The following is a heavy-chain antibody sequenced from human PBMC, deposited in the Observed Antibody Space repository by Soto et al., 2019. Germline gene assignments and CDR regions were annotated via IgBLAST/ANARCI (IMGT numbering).Heavy chain of an antibody. Sequence: SVKVSCKASGGTFSSYAISWVRQAPGQGLEWMGGIIPIFGTANYAQKFQGRVTITADESTSTAYMELSSLRSEDTAVYYCARSFTDDVWSGYHYYYGMDVCGQGTTVTVSS. D-gene: IGHD3-3*01. CDR2: IIPIFGTA. J-gene: IGHJ6*02. CDR1: GGTFSSYA. CDR3: ARSFTDDVWSGYHYYYGMDV. V-gene: IGHV1-69*13.